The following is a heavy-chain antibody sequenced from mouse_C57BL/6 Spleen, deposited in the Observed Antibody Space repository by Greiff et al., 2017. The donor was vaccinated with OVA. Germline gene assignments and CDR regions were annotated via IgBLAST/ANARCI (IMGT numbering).Heavy chain of an antibody. CDR2: IDPETGGT. CDR1: GYTFTDYE. Sequence: QVQLKESGAELVRPGASVTLSCKASGYTFTDYEMHWVKQTPVHGLEWIGAIDPETGGTAYNQKFKGKAILTADKSSSTAYMELRSLTSEDSAVYYCTNHPPFAYWGQGTLVTVSA. V-gene: IGHV1-15*01. CDR3: TNHPPFAY. J-gene: IGHJ3*01.